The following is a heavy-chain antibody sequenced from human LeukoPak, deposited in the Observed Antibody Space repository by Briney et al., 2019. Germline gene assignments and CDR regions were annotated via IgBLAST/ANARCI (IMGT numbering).Heavy chain of an antibody. CDR3: ARVGPDSGYDPYYFDY. J-gene: IGHJ4*02. Sequence: SETLSLTCTVSGGSISSYYWSWIRQPPGKGLEWIGYIYYSGSTNYNPSLKSRVTISVDTSKNQFSLKLRSVTAADTAVYYCARVGPDSGYDPYYFDYWGQGTLVTVSS. D-gene: IGHD5-12*01. V-gene: IGHV4-59*01. CDR2: IYYSGST. CDR1: GGSISSYY.